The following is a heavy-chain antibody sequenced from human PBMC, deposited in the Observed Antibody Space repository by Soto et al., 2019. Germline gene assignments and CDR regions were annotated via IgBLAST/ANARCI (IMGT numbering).Heavy chain of an antibody. D-gene: IGHD2-15*01. Sequence: ASVKVSCKASGYTFTVYYMHCVLQSPVQGLDWMGWINPNSGGTNYAQKFQGWVTMTRDTSISTAYMELSRLRSDDTAVYYCARENRRCSGGSCQSYYFDYWGQGTLVTVSS. CDR1: GYTFTVYY. CDR2: INPNSGGT. J-gene: IGHJ4*02. V-gene: IGHV1-2*04. CDR3: ARENRRCSGGSCQSYYFDY.